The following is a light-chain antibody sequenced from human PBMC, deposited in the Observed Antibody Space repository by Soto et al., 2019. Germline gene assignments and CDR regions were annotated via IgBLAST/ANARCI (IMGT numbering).Light chain of an antibody. J-gene: IGLJ2*01. Sequence: QSVLTQPPSASGTPGQRVTIYCSGSSSNIGSNTVNWYQQHPGTAPKLLIYSNNQRPSGVPDGFSGSKSGTSASLAISGLQSEDEADYYCAAWDDSLIGVFVGGTTLTVL. CDR2: SNN. CDR1: SSNIGSNT. CDR3: AAWDDSLIGV. V-gene: IGLV1-44*01.